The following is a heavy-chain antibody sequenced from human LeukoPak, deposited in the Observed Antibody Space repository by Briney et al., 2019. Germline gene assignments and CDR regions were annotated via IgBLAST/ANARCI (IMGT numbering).Heavy chain of an antibody. CDR1: GFTFSSYG. J-gene: IGHJ4*02. CDR3: AKAGSGGPYYFDY. CDR2: IWYDGSNK. V-gene: IGHV3-33*06. D-gene: IGHD3-10*01. Sequence: GGSLRLSCAASGFTFSSYGMHWVRQAPGKGLEWVAVIWYDGSNKYYADSVKGRFTISRDNSKNTLYLQMNGLRAEDTAVYYCAKAGSGGPYYFDYWGQGTLVTVSS.